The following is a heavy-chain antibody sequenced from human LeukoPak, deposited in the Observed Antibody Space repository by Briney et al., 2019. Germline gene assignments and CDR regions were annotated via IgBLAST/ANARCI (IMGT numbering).Heavy chain of an antibody. J-gene: IGHJ4*02. CDR3: AKGLYGSGRYFDY. Sequence: DSVKGRFTISRDNAKNSLYLQMNSLRAEDTAVYYCAKGLYGSGRYFDYWGQGTLVTVSS. D-gene: IGHD3-10*01. V-gene: IGHV3-7*03.